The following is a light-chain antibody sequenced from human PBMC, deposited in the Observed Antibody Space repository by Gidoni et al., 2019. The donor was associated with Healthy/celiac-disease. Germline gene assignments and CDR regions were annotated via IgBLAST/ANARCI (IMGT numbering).Light chain of an antibody. V-gene: IGLV6-57*03. CDR1: SGSIASNY. Sequence: NFMLTQPHSVSESPGKTVTISCTRSSGSIASNYVQWYQQRPGRAPTTVIYEDNQRPSGAPDRFSGSIDSSSNSASLTISGLKTEDEADYYCQSYDSSNPWVFGGGTKLTVL. J-gene: IGLJ3*02. CDR2: EDN. CDR3: QSYDSSNPWV.